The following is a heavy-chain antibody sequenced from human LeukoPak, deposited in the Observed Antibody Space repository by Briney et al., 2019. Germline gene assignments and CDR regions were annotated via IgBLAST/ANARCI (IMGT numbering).Heavy chain of an antibody. D-gene: IGHD3-9*01. J-gene: IGHJ4*02. CDR1: GGSFSGYY. Sequence: SETLSLTCAVYGGSFSGYYWSWIRQPPGKGLEWIGEINHSGSTNYNPSLKSRVTISVDTSKNQFSLKLSSVTAADTAVYYCARGLLMRDWGQGTLVTVSS. V-gene: IGHV4-34*01. CDR3: ARGLLMRD. CDR2: INHSGST.